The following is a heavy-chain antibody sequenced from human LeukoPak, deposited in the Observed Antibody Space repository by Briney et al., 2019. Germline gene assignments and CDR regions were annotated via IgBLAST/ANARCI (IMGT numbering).Heavy chain of an antibody. CDR3: AKRGVVIRVILVGFHKEAYYFES. CDR2: ISDSGGST. CDR1: GFTFSGFA. Sequence: RGSLRLSCAASGFTFSGFAMSWVRRTPGKGLEWVSGISDSGGSTKYADSVKGRFTIARDNRKNTLYLQMNSLRAEDTAVYFCAKRGVVIRVILVGFHKEAYYFESWGQGALVTVSS. J-gene: IGHJ4*02. D-gene: IGHD3/OR15-3a*01. V-gene: IGHV3-23*01.